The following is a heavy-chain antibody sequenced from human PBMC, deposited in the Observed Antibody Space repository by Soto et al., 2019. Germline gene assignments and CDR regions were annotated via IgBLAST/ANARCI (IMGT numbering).Heavy chain of an antibody. J-gene: IGHJ5*02. CDR1: GFTFSNYW. CDR3: ATKVVIGGIGFVDQ. V-gene: IGHV3-74*01. CDR2: INSAGSTT. D-gene: IGHD2-15*01. Sequence: GGSLRLSCAASGFTFSNYWMHWVRQAPGRGLVCVSHINSAGSTTTYADSVKGRFTISRDNAKNTLYLQMNSLRAEDTAVYYCATKVVIGGIGFVDQWGQGTLVTVSS.